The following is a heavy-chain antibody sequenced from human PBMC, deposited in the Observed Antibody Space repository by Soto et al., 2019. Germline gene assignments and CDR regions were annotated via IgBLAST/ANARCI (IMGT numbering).Heavy chain of an antibody. J-gene: IGHJ5*02. Sequence: QVQLVQSGAEVKKPGSSVKVSCKASGGTFSSYAISWVRQAPGQGLEWMGGIIPIFGTANYAQKFQGRVTITADEPTSTAYMELSSLRSEDRAVYYCARYNDSGVNWGNGFAPWGQGTLVTVSS. D-gene: IGHD7-27*01. V-gene: IGHV1-69*01. CDR1: GGTFSSYA. CDR2: IIPIFGTA. CDR3: ARYNDSGVNWGNGFAP.